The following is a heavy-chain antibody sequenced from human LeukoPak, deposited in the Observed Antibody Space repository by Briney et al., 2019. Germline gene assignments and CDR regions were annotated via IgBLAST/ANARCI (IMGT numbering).Heavy chain of an antibody. J-gene: IGHJ3*02. CDR1: GFTVSSNH. Sequence: GGSLRLSCAASGFTVSSNHMSWVRQAPGKGLEWVSVIYSGGSTYYADSVKGRFTISRDNSKNTLYLQMNSLRAEDTAVYYCAIDSTYYDSSGYYPPDAFDIWGQGTMVTVSS. V-gene: IGHV3-53*01. D-gene: IGHD3-22*01. CDR3: AIDSTYYDSSGYYPPDAFDI. CDR2: IYSGGST.